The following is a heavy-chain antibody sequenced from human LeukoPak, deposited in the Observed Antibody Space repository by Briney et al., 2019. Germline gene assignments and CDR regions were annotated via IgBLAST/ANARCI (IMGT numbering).Heavy chain of an antibody. CDR2: IYYSGST. CDR1: GGSISYYY. CDR3: ARLGSGYSSGWYYFDY. J-gene: IGHJ4*02. V-gene: IGHV4-39*01. Sequence: SETLSLTCTVSGGSISYYYWGWIRQPPGKGLEWIGSIYYSGSTYYNPSLKSRVTISVDTSKNQFSLKLSSVTAADTAVYYCARLGSGYSSGWYYFDYWGQGTLVTVSS. D-gene: IGHD6-19*01.